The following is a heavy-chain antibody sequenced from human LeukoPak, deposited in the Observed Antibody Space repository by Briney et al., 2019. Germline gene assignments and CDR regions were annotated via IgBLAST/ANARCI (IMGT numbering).Heavy chain of an antibody. CDR2: ISAYNGNT. D-gene: IGHD5-18*01. Sequence: GASVKVSCKASGYTFTIYGISWLRQAPGQGLEWMGWISAYNGNTNYAQKLQGRVTMTTDTSTSTAYMELRSLRSDDTAVYYCARGDTAMAPGYMDVWGKGTTVTVSS. CDR3: ARGDTAMAPGYMDV. J-gene: IGHJ6*03. V-gene: IGHV1-18*01. CDR1: GYTFTIYG.